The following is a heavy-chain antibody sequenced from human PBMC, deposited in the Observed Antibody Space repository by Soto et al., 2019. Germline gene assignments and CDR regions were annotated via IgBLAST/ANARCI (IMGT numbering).Heavy chain of an antibody. J-gene: IGHJ4*02. CDR1: GGSISTDGYY. CDR2: IYYSGST. D-gene: IGHD6-25*01. CDR3: ARVIAASGTSYYFDY. Sequence: SETLSLTCTVSGGSISTDGYYWSWIRQHPGKGMEWIGYIYYSGSTYYNQSLKSRVTISVDTSKNQFSLKLSSVTAADTAVYYCARVIAASGTSYYFDYWGQGTVVTVSS. V-gene: IGHV4-31*03.